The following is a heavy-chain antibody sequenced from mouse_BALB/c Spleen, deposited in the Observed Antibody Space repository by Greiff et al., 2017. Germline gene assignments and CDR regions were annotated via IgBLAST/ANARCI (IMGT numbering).Heavy chain of an antibody. Sequence: EVMLVESGGGLVQPGGSRKLSCAASGFTFSSFGMHWVRQAPEKGLEWVAYISSGSSTIYYADTVKGRFTISRDNPKNTLFLQMTSLRSEDTAMYYCARGITTVPDWYFDVWGAGTTVTVSS. CDR2: ISSGSSTI. V-gene: IGHV5-17*02. J-gene: IGHJ1*01. D-gene: IGHD1-1*01. CDR3: ARGITTVPDWYFDV. CDR1: GFTFSSFG.